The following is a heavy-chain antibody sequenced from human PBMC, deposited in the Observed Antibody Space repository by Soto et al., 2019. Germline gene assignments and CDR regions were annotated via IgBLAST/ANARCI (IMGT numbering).Heavy chain of an antibody. D-gene: IGHD2-15*01. Sequence: GGSLRLSCAASGFTFSSYAMSWVRQAPGKGLEWVSAISGSGGSTYYADSVKGRFTISRDNSKNTLYLQMNSLRAEDTAVYYCAKDQDGIVVVVADYDYWGQGTLVTVSS. V-gene: IGHV3-23*01. CDR1: GFTFSSYA. CDR2: ISGSGGST. CDR3: AKDQDGIVVVVADYDY. J-gene: IGHJ4*02.